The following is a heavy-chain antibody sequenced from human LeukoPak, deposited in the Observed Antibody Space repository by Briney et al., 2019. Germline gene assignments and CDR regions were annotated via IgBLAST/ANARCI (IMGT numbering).Heavy chain of an antibody. Sequence: GSLRLSCAASGFTFRSFAMSWVRQAPGKGLEWVSVLYNGGSTYYADSVKGRFTISRDNSKNTLYLQMNSLRAEDTAVYYCAKVFGATRFLVDYWGQGTLVTVSS. CDR2: LYNGGST. D-gene: IGHD1-26*01. CDR1: GFTFRSFA. J-gene: IGHJ4*02. CDR3: AKVFGATRFLVDY. V-gene: IGHV3-23*03.